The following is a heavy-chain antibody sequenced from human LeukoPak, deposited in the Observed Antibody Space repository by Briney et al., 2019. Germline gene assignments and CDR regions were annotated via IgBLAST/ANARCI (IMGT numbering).Heavy chain of an antibody. J-gene: IGHJ4*02. CDR1: GFTFTTYW. Sequence: GGSLRLSCAASGFTFTTYWMSWVRQLPGKGLEWVANINQDGTEKYYVDSVKGRFTVSRDNAKNSLDLQMNSLRVEDTAIYYCVKVAKYYYGSETYYFFEHWGQGTPVTASS. CDR3: VKVAKYYYGSETYYFFEH. CDR2: INQDGTEK. V-gene: IGHV3-7*01. D-gene: IGHD3-10*01.